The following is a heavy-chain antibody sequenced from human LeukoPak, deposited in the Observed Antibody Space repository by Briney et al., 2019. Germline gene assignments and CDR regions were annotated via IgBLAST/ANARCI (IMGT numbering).Heavy chain of an antibody. J-gene: IGHJ6*04. CDR2: FFTSGTT. V-gene: IGHV4-4*07. CDR3: ARDLGGYSSGSYFYVVDV. CDR1: GGSITTYY. Sequence: SETLSLTCTVSGGSITTYYWSWIRQPAGKGLEWIGRFFTSGTTNYNPSLKSRVTMSVDTSENQFSLKLASVTAADTAVYYCARDLGGYSSGSYFYVVDVWGKGTTVTVSS. D-gene: IGHD5-18*01.